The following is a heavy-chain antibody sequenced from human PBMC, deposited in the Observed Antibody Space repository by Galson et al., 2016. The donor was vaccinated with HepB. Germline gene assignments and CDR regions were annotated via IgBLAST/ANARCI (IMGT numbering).Heavy chain of an antibody. CDR2: IVVGSGST. V-gene: IGHV1-58*02. CDR3: AAENFHRSSTDLDI. D-gene: IGHD3-10*01. Sequence: SVKVSCKASGFTFSKSAMQWVRQARGQRLEWIGWIVVGSGSTIYAQNFQERVSITRDMSTGTAFMELRSLGSEDTAVYYCAAENFHRSSTDLDIWGQGTRRTVAS. CDR1: GFTFSKSA. J-gene: IGHJ3*02.